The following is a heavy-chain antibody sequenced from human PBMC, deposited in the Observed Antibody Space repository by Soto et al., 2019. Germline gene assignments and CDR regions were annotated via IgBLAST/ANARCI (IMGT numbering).Heavy chain of an antibody. D-gene: IGHD3-22*01. CDR2: IYYSGST. CDR3: ARLGGYYQAFDQ. Sequence: QVQLQESGPGLVKPSETLSLTCTVSGGSISSYYGGWFRQPPGKGLEWIGYIYYSGSTTYHPSLKGRVPLSVATSRNQSALNLPSVPAADTAVYYWARLGGYYQAFDQWGQGSLVTVSS. J-gene: IGHJ4*02. V-gene: IGHV4-59*08. CDR1: GGSISSYY.